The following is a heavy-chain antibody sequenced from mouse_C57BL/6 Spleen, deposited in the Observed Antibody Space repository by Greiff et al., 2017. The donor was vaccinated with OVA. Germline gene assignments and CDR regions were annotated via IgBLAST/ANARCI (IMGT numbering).Heavy chain of an antibody. CDR1: GYTFTDYN. J-gene: IGHJ2*01. CDR3: ARWDYGSSYEGFDY. Sequence: VQLQQSGPELVKPGASVKIPCKASGYTFTDYNMDWVKQSHGKSLEWIGDINPNNGGTIYNQKFKGKATLTVDKSSSTAYMELRSLTSEDTAVYYCARWDYGSSYEGFDYWGQGTTLTVSS. D-gene: IGHD1-1*01. CDR2: INPNNGGT. V-gene: IGHV1-18*01.